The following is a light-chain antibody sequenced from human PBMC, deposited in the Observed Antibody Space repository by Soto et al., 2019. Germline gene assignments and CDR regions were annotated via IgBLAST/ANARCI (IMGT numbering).Light chain of an antibody. CDR2: GTS. CDR3: QQYNNWPPMST. J-gene: IGKJ2*01. V-gene: IGKV3-15*01. Sequence: EIVMTQSPDTLSVSPGERATLSCRASQNVGRNVAWYQQRPGQAPRLLIHGTSTRAADIPARFSGSVSGTEFTLTINSLQPEHFVISYCQQYNNWPPMSTFGQGTKLDMK. CDR1: QNVGRN.